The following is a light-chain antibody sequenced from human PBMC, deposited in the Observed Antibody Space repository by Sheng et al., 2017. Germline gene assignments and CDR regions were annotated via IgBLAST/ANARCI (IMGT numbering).Light chain of an antibody. J-gene: IGKJ4*01. CDR1: QGISSR. CDR2: AAS. Sequence: QLTQSPSSLSASVGDRVTITCRASQGISSRLAWYQQKPGNAPNLLIYAASTLKSGVPSRFSGSGSGTDFTLTISNLQPEDFATYYCQQLDSYPRSFGGGTKVEI. V-gene: IGKV1-9*01. CDR3: QQLDSYPRS.